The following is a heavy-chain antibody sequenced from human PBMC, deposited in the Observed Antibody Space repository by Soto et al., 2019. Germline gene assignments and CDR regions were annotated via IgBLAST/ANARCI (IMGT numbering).Heavy chain of an antibody. CDR3: ARDCPVPPATPNNWYDP. D-gene: IGHD2-2*02. Sequence: ASVKVSCKASGYTFTGYYMHWVRQAPGQGLEWMGWINPNSGGTNYAQKFQGWVTMTRDTSISTAYMELSRLRSDDTAVYYCARDCPVPPATPNNWYDPWGQGTLVTVSS. CDR1: GYTFTGYY. V-gene: IGHV1-2*04. J-gene: IGHJ5*02. CDR2: INPNSGGT.